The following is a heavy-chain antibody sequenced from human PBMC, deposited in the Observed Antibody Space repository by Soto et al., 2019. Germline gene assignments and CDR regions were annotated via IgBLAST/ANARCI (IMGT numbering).Heavy chain of an antibody. CDR3: VKLMFDHDSSGFSGDY. Sequence: QVQLVESGGGVVQPGGSLRLSCAGSGFNFNNYGMYWVRQAPGKGLEWVAFISFQGTNDYYAEAVKGRFTISKDYSKKTLFLQMNSLRADDTAMYYCVKLMFDHDSSGFSGDYWGQGTLDTVS. J-gene: IGHJ4*02. D-gene: IGHD3-22*01. V-gene: IGHV3-30*18. CDR1: GFNFNNYG. CDR2: ISFQGTND.